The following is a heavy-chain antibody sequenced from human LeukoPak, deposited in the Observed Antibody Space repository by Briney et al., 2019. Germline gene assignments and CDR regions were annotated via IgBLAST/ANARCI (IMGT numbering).Heavy chain of an antibody. V-gene: IGHV3-23*01. Sequence: PGGSLRLSCAASGFTFSSYAMSWVRQAPGKGLEWVSAISGSVGSTYYADSVKGRFTISRDNSKNTLYLQMNSLRAEDTAVYYCAHISSSWPDYWGQGTPVTVSS. CDR3: AHISSSWPDY. J-gene: IGHJ4*02. CDR1: GFTFSSYA. D-gene: IGHD6-13*01. CDR2: ISGSVGST.